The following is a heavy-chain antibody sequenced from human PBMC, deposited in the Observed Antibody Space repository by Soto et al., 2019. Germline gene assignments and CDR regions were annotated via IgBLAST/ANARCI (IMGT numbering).Heavy chain of an antibody. V-gene: IGHV2-5*02. D-gene: IGHD2-15*01. CDR3: AHSTPIASAPYYFDY. CDR1: GFSLSTSGGG. J-gene: IGHJ4*02. CDR2: IYWDDDK. Sequence: SGPTLVNPPQTLTLTCTLSGFSLSTSGGGVGWIPQPPGKALEWLALIYWDDDKRYSPSLKSRLTITKDTSKNQVVLTMTNMDPVDTATYYCAHSTPIASAPYYFDYWGQGTLVTVSS.